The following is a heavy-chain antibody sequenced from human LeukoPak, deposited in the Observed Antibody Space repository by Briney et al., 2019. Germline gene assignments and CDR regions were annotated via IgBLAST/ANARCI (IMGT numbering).Heavy chain of an antibody. CDR1: GGSFSGYY. CDR3: ARAGYYYGSGSYYNTPHFDY. Sequence: SETLSLTCAVSGGSFSGYYWSWIRQPPGKGLEWIGEINHSGSTNYNPSLKSRVTISVDTSSNQFSLKLSSVTAADTAVYYCARAGYYYGSGSYYNTPHFDYRGQGTLVTVSS. D-gene: IGHD3-10*01. J-gene: IGHJ4*02. V-gene: IGHV4-34*01. CDR2: INHSGST.